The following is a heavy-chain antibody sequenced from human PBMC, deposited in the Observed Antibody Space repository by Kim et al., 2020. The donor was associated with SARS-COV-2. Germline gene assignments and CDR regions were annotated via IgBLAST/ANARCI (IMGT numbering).Heavy chain of an antibody. CDR2: ISSSSSYI. Sequence: GGSLRLSCAASGFTFSSYSMNWVRQAPGKGLEWVSSISSSSSYIYYADSVKGRFTISRDNAKNSLYLQMNSLRAEDTAVYYCARDTNEYQLPTRFDPWGQGTLVTVSS. CDR3: ARDTNEYQLPTRFDP. J-gene: IGHJ5*02. D-gene: IGHD2-2*01. V-gene: IGHV3-21*01. CDR1: GFTFSSYS.